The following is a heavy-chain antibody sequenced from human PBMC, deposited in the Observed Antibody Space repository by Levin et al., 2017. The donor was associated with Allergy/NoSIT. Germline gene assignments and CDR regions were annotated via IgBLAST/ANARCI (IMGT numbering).Heavy chain of an antibody. CDR1: GGSISSGGYS. V-gene: IGHV4-30-2*01. J-gene: IGHJ4*02. Sequence: PSETLSLTCAVSGGSISSGGYSWSWIRQPPGKGLEWIGNIYLSGSTYYNPSLKSRVTISVDRSKNQFSLNLSSVTAADTAVYYCARVAGYSYGYYFDYRGQGTLVTVSS. D-gene: IGHD5-18*01. CDR3: ARVAGYSYGYYFDY. CDR2: IYLSGST.